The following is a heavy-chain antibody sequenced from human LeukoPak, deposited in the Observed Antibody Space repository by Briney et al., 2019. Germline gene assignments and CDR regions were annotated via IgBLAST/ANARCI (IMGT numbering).Heavy chain of an antibody. D-gene: IGHD1-26*01. Sequence: PGGSLRLSCAASGFTFSSYEMNWVRQAPEKGLEWVATISGSGGGTYYADSVKGRFTISRDDSKNTLYLQMNSLRAEDTAVYYCAKDLGRYRNNYFDYWGQGTLVTVSS. CDR3: AKDLGRYRNNYFDY. CDR2: ISGSGGGT. CDR1: GFTFSSYE. J-gene: IGHJ4*02. V-gene: IGHV3-23*01.